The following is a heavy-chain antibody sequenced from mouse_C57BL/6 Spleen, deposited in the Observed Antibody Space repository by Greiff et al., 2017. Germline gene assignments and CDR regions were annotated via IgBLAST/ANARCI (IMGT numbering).Heavy chain of an antibody. Sequence: QVQLQQSGPGLVQPSQSLSITCTVSGFSLTSYGVHWVRQSPGKGLEWLGVIWSGGSTDYNAAFISRLSISKDNSKSQVFFKMNSLQADDTAIYYCARNRGIYDGYYEAMDYWGQGTSVTVSS. J-gene: IGHJ4*01. V-gene: IGHV2-2*01. CDR1: GFSLTSYG. CDR3: ARNRGIYDGYYEAMDY. D-gene: IGHD2-3*01. CDR2: IWSGGST.